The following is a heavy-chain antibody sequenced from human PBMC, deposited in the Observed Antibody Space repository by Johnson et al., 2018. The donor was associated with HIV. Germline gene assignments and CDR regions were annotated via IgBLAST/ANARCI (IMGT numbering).Heavy chain of an antibody. CDR3: AKESGGSGSYYIGDMGDAFDI. CDR1: GFTFSSYG. J-gene: IGHJ3*02. CDR2: ISYHGGTK. V-gene: IGHV3-30*18. D-gene: IGHD3-10*01. Sequence: VQLVESGGGVVQPGRSLRLSCAASGFTFSSYGMHWVRQAPGKGLEWVAVISYHGGTKYSADSVKGRFSISRDNSENTVYLQMNSLRAEETAVYFCAKESGGSGSYYIGDMGDAFDIWGQGTLVTVSS.